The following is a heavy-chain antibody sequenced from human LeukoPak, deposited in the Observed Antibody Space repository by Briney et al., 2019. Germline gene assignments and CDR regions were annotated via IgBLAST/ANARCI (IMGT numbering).Heavy chain of an antibody. Sequence: GGSLRLSCAASGFTFNYYAMSWVRQAPGKGLEWVSGISDNYTDSVKGRFTISRDNTKNTVYLQMNNLGADDTAVYFCARHDSFIPYWGQGTLVTVSS. V-gene: IGHV3-23*01. CDR3: ARHDSFIPY. CDR1: GFTFNYYA. CDR2: ISD. J-gene: IGHJ4*02. D-gene: IGHD5-18*01.